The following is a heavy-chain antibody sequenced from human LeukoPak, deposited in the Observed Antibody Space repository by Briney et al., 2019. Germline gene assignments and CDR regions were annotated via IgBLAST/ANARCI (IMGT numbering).Heavy chain of an antibody. CDR3: ARSRIRTAYFDY. CDR2: INHSGST. D-gene: IGHD2-21*02. CDR1: GGSFSGYY. Sequence: PETLSLTCAIYGGSFSGYYWSWIRQPPGKGLEWIGEINHSGSTNYNPSLKSRVTISVDTSKNQFSLKLSSVTAADTAVYYCARSRIRTAYFDYWGQGTLVTVSS. J-gene: IGHJ4*02. V-gene: IGHV4-34*01.